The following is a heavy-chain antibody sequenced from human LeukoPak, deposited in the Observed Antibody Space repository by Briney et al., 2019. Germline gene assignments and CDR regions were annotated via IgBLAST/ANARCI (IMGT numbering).Heavy chain of an antibody. D-gene: IGHD1-14*01. CDR2: IYYSGST. Sequence: SETLSLTCTVSGGSISSGDYYWSWIRQPPGKGLEWIGYIYYSGSTYYNPSLKSRVTISVDTSKNQFSLKLSSVTAADTAVYFCARVWRDNRKFDYWGQGTLVTVSS. CDR3: ARVWRDNRKFDY. J-gene: IGHJ4*02. V-gene: IGHV4-30-4*01. CDR1: GGSISSGDYY.